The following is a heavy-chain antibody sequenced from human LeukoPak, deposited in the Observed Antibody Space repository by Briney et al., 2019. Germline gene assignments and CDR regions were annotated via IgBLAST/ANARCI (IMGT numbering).Heavy chain of an antibody. CDR2: ISSSSSYI. CDR3: ARTSRYCSGGSCYSPLGY. V-gene: IGHV3-21*01. J-gene: IGHJ4*02. D-gene: IGHD2-15*01. Sequence: PGGSLRLSCAASGFTFSSYSMNWVRQAPGKGLEGVSSISSSSSYIYYADSVKGRFTISRDNAKNSLYLQMNSLRAEDTAVYYCARTSRYCSGGSCYSPLGYWGQGTLVTVSS. CDR1: GFTFSSYS.